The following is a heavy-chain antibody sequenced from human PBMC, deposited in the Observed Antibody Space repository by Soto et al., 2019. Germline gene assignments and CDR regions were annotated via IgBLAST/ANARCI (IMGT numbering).Heavy chain of an antibody. CDR3: AGGGSSSSWTRIDY. CDR1: GFTFSSYW. Sequence: GGSLRLSCAASGFTFSSYWMSWVRQAPGKGLEWVANIKQDGSGKYYVDSVMGRFTISRDNAKNELYLQMNSLRAEDTAVYYCAGGGSSSSWTRIDYWGQGTLVTVSS. J-gene: IGHJ4*02. CDR2: IKQDGSGK. D-gene: IGHD6-13*01. V-gene: IGHV3-7*01.